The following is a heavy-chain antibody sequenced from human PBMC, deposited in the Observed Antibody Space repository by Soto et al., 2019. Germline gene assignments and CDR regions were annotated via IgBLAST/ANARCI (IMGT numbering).Heavy chain of an antibody. D-gene: IGHD6-13*01. V-gene: IGHV3-53*02. CDR2: VYGGGTT. CDR3: ARGGHSSSRHDDFDL. CDR1: GFTVSSNY. J-gene: IGHJ3*01. Sequence: EVQLVETGGGLIQPGGSLRLSCAASGFTVSSNYMSWVRQAPGKGLEWVSVVYGGGTTSYADAVKGRFTISRDNSKNTLYLQMNGLRAEDTAVYYCARGGHSSSRHDDFDLWGQGTMVTVS.